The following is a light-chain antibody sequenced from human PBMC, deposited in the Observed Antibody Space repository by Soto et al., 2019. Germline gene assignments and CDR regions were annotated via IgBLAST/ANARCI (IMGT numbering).Light chain of an antibody. V-gene: IGLV3-21*02. J-gene: IGLJ1*01. CDR1: NIGRKS. CDR3: QVWDSTNDHFV. CDR2: DDS. Sequence: SYELPQPPSVSVAPGQTARITCGGNNIGRKSVHWYQQKPGQAPVLAVFDDSDRPPGIPERFSGSNSGNTATLTISSVEAGDEADYFCQVWDSTNDHFVFGTGTKVTVL.